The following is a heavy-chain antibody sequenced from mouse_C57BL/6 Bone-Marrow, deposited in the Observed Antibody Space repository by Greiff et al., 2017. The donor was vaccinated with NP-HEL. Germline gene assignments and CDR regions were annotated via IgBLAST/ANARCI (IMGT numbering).Heavy chain of an antibody. D-gene: IGHD4-1*01. CDR3: TRRLGRVFDY. J-gene: IGHJ2*01. CDR2: IRNKANNHAT. Sequence: EVKLMESGGGLVQPGGSMKLSCAASGFTFSDAWMDWVRQSPEKGLEWVAEIRNKANNHATYYAESVKGRFTISRDDSKSIIYLQMNSLRAEDTGIYYCTRRLGRVFDYWGQGTTLTVSS. CDR1: GFTFSDAW. V-gene: IGHV6-6*01.